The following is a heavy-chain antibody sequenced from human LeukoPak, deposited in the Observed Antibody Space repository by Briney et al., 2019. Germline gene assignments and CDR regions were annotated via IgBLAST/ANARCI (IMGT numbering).Heavy chain of an antibody. CDR3: ARSVVVTAIHLDV. CDR2: INHSGST. Sequence: SETLSLTRAVYGGSFSGYYWSWIRQPPGKGLEWIGEINHSGSTNYNPSLKSRVTISVDTSKNQFSLKLSSVTAADTAVYYCARSVVVTAIHLDVWGQGTTVTVSS. D-gene: IGHD2-21*02. CDR1: GGSFSGYY. J-gene: IGHJ6*02. V-gene: IGHV4-34*01.